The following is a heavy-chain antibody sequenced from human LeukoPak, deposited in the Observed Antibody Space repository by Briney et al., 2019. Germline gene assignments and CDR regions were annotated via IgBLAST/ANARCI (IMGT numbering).Heavy chain of an antibody. V-gene: IGHV3-30*03. J-gene: IGHJ4*02. D-gene: IGHD1-1*01. CDR3: ASPGLVGTTRGGDY. Sequence: GGSLRLSCGASGFTFSSYDMHWVRQAPGKGLEWVAVISYDGSNKYYADSVKGRFTISRDNSKNTLYLQMNSLRAEDTAVYYCASPGLVGTTRGGDYWGQGTLVTVSS. CDR1: GFTFSSYD. CDR2: ISYDGSNK.